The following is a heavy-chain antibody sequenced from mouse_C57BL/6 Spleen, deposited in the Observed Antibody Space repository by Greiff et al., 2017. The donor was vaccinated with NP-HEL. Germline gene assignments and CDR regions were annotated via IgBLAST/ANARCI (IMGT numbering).Heavy chain of an antibody. Sequence: VQLQQSGAELVKPGASVKMSCKASGYTFTSYWITWVKQRPGQGLEWIGDIYPGSGSTNYNEKFKSKATLTVDTSSSTAYMQLSSLTSEDSAVYYCARRGLTGTGYFDYWGQGTTLTVSS. CDR2: IYPGSGST. CDR3: ARRGLTGTGYFDY. D-gene: IGHD4-1*01. V-gene: IGHV1-55*01. J-gene: IGHJ2*01. CDR1: GYTFTSYW.